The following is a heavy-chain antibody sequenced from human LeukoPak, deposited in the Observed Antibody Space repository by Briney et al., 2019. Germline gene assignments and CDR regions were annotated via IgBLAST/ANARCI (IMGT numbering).Heavy chain of an antibody. CDR1: GFTFSSYG. Sequence: GGSLRLSCAASGFTFSSYGMHWVRQAPGKGLEWVAFIRYDGSNKYYADSVKGRFTISRDNSKNTLYLQMNSLRAEDTAVYYCAKVGATTFTFDIWGQGTMVTVSS. J-gene: IGHJ3*02. D-gene: IGHD1-26*01. V-gene: IGHV3-30*02. CDR3: AKVGATTFTFDI. CDR2: IRYDGSNK.